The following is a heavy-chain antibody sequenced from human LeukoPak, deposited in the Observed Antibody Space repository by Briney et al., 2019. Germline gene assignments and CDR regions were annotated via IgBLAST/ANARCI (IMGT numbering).Heavy chain of an antibody. V-gene: IGHV3-21*01. D-gene: IGHD2-15*01. CDR3: AHEGGYCSGGSRYADY. J-gene: IGHJ4*02. Sequence: GGSLRLSCAASGFTFSSYSMNWVRQAPGKGLEWVSSISSSSSYIYYADSVKGRYTISRDNAKNSLYLQMNSLRAEDTAVYYCAHEGGYCSGGSRYADYWGQGTLVTVSS. CDR1: GFTFSSYS. CDR2: ISSSSSYI.